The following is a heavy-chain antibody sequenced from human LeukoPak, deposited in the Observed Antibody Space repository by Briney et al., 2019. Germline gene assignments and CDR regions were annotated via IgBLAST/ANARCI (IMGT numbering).Heavy chain of an antibody. D-gene: IGHD5-24*01. Sequence: GGSLRLSCAASGFTFSSYSMSWVRQAPGKGLEWVSSISSDSFYIYYADSVRGRFTISRDNAKKSLYLQMNSLRAEDTAVYYCARDGYNSHFDYWGQGTLVTVSS. CDR1: GFTFSSYS. J-gene: IGHJ4*02. V-gene: IGHV3-21*01. CDR2: ISSDSFYI. CDR3: ARDGYNSHFDY.